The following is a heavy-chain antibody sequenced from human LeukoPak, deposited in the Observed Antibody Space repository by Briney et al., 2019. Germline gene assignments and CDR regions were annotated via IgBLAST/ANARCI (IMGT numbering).Heavy chain of an antibody. CDR3: ARDRGDHGMDV. CDR2: IYHSGST. D-gene: IGHD3-10*01. V-gene: IGHV4-30-2*01. CDR1: GGSISSGGYS. J-gene: IGHJ6*02. Sequence: SQTLSLTCAVSGGSISSGGYSWSWIRQPPGKGLERIGYIYHSGSTYYNPSLKSRVTISVDRSKNQFSLKLSSVTAADTAVYYCARDRGDHGMDVWGQGTTVTVSS.